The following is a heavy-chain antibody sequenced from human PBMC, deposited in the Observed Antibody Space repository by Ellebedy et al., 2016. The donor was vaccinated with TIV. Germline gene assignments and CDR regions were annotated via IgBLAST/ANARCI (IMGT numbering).Heavy chain of an antibody. CDR3: ARHAVSGSYLTTFDY. V-gene: IGHV4-39*01. CDR1: GGSISSSSYY. CDR2: IYYSGST. D-gene: IGHD1-26*01. J-gene: IGHJ4*02. Sequence: SETLSLTCTVSGGSISSSSYYWGWIRQPPGKGLEWIGSIYYSGSTYYNPSLKSRVTISVDTSKNQFSLKLSSVTAADTAVYYCARHAVSGSYLTTFDYWGQGTLVTVSS.